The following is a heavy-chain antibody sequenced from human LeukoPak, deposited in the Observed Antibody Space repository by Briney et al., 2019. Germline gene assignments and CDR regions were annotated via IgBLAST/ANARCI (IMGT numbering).Heavy chain of an antibody. CDR3: ARDQWFDGFDL. CDR1: GFTFSSYA. V-gene: IGHV3-23*01. Sequence: PGGSLRLSCAASGFTFSSYAMSWVRQAPGKGPEWVSTISIDGGRAYYSDSVKGRFIVSRDDSKSTIYLLLNGLRVEDTATYFCARDQWFDGFDLWGQGTLATVSS. J-gene: IGHJ4*02. CDR2: ISIDGGRA. D-gene: IGHD3-22*01.